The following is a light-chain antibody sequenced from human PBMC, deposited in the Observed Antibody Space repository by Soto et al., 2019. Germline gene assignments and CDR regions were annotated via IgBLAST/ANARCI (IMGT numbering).Light chain of an antibody. CDR1: QSVSNDF. J-gene: IGKJ1*01. Sequence: EIVLTQSPGTLSLSPGERATLSCRASQSVSNDFLAWYQQKPGQAPRLLIYGASTRATDVPDRFSGSGSGADFTLTISSLEPEDFAVYYCQQRSNWPTWTFGQGTKVDI. CDR3: QQRSNWPTWT. V-gene: IGKV3D-20*02. CDR2: GAS.